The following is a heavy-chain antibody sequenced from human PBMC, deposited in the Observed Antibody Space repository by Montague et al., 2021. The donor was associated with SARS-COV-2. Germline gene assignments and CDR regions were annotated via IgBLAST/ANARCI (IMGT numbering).Heavy chain of an antibody. Sequence: SLRLSCAASGFTVSSTYMNWVRQAPGKGLEWVSVIYRGGSTYYADSVKGRFTIFRDNSKNTLYLQMNSLRAEDTAVYYCARDAEGIAARRSDAFDIWGQGTMVTVSS. CDR2: IYRGGST. CDR1: GFTVSSTY. D-gene: IGHD6-6*01. J-gene: IGHJ3*02. CDR3: ARDAEGIAARRSDAFDI. V-gene: IGHV3-53*01.